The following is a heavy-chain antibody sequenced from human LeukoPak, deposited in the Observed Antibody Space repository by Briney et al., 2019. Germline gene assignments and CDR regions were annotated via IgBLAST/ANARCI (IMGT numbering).Heavy chain of an antibody. CDR2: IYYSGST. CDR1: GGSISSTSYH. D-gene: IGHD3-16*01. CDR3: ASHDVGVGYALDY. Sequence: PSETLSLTCAVSGGSISSTSYHWAWIRQSPGKGLEWIGNIYYSGSTCYNPSLRSRVTISVDTSKNQFSLKLSSVTAADTAVYYCASHDVGVGYALDYWGQGTLVSVSS. J-gene: IGHJ4*02. V-gene: IGHV4-39*01.